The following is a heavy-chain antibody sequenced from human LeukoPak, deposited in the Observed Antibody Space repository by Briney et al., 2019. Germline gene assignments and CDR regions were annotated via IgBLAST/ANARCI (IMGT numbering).Heavy chain of an antibody. J-gene: IGHJ4*02. CDR3: ARGSHYDSSGYNY. V-gene: IGHV1-18*01. CDR1: GYNFFTYG. Sequence: GASVKVSCKASGYNFFTYGITWVRQAPGQGLEWMGWISAYNGNTNYAQKLQGRVTMTTDTSTSTAYMELRSLRSDDTAVYYCARGSHYDSSGYNYWGQGTLVTVSS. D-gene: IGHD3-22*01. CDR2: ISAYNGNT.